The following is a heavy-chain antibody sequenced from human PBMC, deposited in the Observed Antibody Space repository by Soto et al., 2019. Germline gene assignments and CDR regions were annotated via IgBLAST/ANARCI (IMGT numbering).Heavy chain of an antibody. J-gene: IGHJ5*01. D-gene: IGHD6-13*01. CDR3: ASGASRWYPYFVAS. Sequence: QAQVVQSGAEVRKPGSSVKLSCKASEGTFNSYAIAWVRQAPGQGLEWMGGIIPYYNTLNYAQKFQYRVTITADDSNNTVYMELSRLRSDDTAVYFCASGASRWYPYFVASWAHGTLVNVSS. CDR2: IIPYYNTL. CDR1: EGTFNSYA. V-gene: IGHV1-69*01.